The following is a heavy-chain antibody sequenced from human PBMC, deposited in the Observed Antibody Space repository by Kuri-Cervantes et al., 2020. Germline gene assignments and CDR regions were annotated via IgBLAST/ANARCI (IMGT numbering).Heavy chain of an antibody. CDR2: IYYSGST. Sequence: SETLSLTCTVSGGSISSYYWSWIRQPPGKGLERIGYIYYSGSTNYNPSLKSRVTISVDTSKNQFSLKLDSVTAADTAVYYCARNPDFDSSGFWGQGTLVTVSS. CDR1: GGSISSYY. D-gene: IGHD3-22*01. V-gene: IGHV4-59*13. CDR3: ARNPDFDSSGF. J-gene: IGHJ4*02.